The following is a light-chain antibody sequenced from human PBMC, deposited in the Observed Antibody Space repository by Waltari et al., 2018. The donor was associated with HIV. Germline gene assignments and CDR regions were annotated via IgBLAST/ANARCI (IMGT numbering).Light chain of an antibody. Sequence: QAVVTQEPSLTVSPGGTVTLTCGSSTGAVTSGHYPYWFQQKPGQAPRTLIYDTNTTHSWTPARFSGSLLGGKAALTLSGAQPEDEAEYYCLLSYSGTRVFGGGTKLTVL. CDR1: TGAVTSGHY. CDR2: DTN. J-gene: IGLJ3*02. V-gene: IGLV7-46*01. CDR3: LLSYSGTRV.